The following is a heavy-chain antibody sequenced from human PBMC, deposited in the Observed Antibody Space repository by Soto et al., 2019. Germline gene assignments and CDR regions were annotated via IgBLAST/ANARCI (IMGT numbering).Heavy chain of an antibody. CDR2: ISYDGSNK. D-gene: IGHD1-26*01. CDR3: ARDRGGWDYYYYGMDV. J-gene: IGHJ6*02. CDR1: GFTFSSYA. Sequence: GGSLRLSCAASGFTFSSYAMHWVRQAPGKGLEWVAVISYDGSNKYYADSVKGRFTISRDNSKNTLYLQMNSLRAEDTALYYCARDRGGWDYYYYGMDVWGQGTTVTVSS. V-gene: IGHV3-30-3*01.